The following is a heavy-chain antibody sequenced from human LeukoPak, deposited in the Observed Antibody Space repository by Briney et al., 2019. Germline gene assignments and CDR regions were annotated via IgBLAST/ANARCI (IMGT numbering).Heavy chain of an antibody. CDR3: ARLSENLGSNFDY. CDR2: INHSGST. J-gene: IGHJ4*02. CDR1: SGSFSGYY. D-gene: IGHD2/OR15-2a*01. Sequence: PSETLSLTCAVYSGSFSGYYWSWIRQPPGKGLEWIGEINHSGSTNYNPSLKSRVTISVDTSKNQFSLKLSSVTAADTAVYYCARLSENLGSNFDYWGQGTLVTVSS. V-gene: IGHV4-34*01.